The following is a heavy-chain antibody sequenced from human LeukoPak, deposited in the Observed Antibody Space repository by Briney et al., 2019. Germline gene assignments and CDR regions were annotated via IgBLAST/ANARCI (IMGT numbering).Heavy chain of an antibody. J-gene: IGHJ4*02. Sequence: PGGSLRLSCAASGFTFSNYGMSWVRQAPGKGLEWVSAISGSGGSTYYAGSVKGRFTISRDNSKNTLYLQMNSLRADDTAVYHCAKSHHVTAIDYWGQGTLVTVSS. CDR2: ISGSGGST. CDR3: AKSHHVTAIDY. CDR1: GFTFSNYG. D-gene: IGHD2-21*02. V-gene: IGHV3-23*01.